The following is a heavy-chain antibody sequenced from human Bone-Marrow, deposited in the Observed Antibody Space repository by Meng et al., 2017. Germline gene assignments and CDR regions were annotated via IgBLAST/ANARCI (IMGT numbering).Heavy chain of an antibody. CDR1: GFTFSSYA. D-gene: IGHD6-19*01. CDR2: ISYDGSNK. J-gene: IGHJ4*02. Sequence: GGSLRLSCAASGFTFSSYAMHWVRQAPGKGLEWVAVISYDGSNKYYADSVKGRFTISRDNSKNTLYLQMNSLRAEDTAVYYCARVAVAGTVYYFDYWGQGTLVTVSS. V-gene: IGHV3-30*04. CDR3: ARVAVAGTVYYFDY.